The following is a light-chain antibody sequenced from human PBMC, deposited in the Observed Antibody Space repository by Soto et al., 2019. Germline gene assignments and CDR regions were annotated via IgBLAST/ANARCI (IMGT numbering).Light chain of an antibody. CDR1: SSDVGGYNY. CDR2: DVS. Sequence: QSALTQPASVSGSPGQSITISCTGTSSDVGGYNYVSWYQQHPGKAPKLMIYDVSNRPSGVSNRFSGSKSGNTASLTISGLQAEDEADYYCSSYSSRNTHVFGTGTQLTVL. CDR3: SSYSSRNTHV. J-gene: IGLJ1*01. V-gene: IGLV2-14*03.